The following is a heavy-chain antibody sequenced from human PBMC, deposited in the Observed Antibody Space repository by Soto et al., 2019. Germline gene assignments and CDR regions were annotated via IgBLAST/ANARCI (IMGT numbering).Heavy chain of an antibody. D-gene: IGHD3-10*01. Sequence: GGSLRLSCLASGFTFSAYAMTWVRHVPGRGLEWVASLDGAGGSTYYADFVRGRFTISRDNSQNTLFLQMKRLTVDDTAIYYCAAPRDEYGSGVSWFTYGMDIWGQGTTVTVSS. CDR1: GFTFSAYA. V-gene: IGHV3-23*01. J-gene: IGHJ6*02. CDR2: LDGAGGST. CDR3: AAPRDEYGSGVSWFTYGMDI.